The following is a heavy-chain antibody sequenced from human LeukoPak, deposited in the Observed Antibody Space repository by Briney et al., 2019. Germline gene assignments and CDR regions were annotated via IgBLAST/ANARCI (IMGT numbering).Heavy chain of an antibody. J-gene: IGHJ4*02. Sequence: PSETLSLTCTGSGGSISAYYWSWIRQPPGKGLEWIGYIYYTETTNYNPSLKSRVTISEDTSKNQFSLRLTSVTAADTAVYYCARSNGFSSTLDYWGQGTLVTVSS. CDR3: ARSNGFSSTLDY. CDR2: IYYTETT. D-gene: IGHD6-19*01. CDR1: GGSISAYY. V-gene: IGHV4-59*08.